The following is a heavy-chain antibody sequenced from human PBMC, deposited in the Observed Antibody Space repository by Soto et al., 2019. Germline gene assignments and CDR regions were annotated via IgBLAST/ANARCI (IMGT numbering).Heavy chain of an antibody. Sequence: PEESLRLSCAASGFTFTRYSMNWVRQAPGKGLEWVSSISSTTNYIYYADSMKGRFTVSRDNAKNSVYLEMNSLSAEDTAVYYCARESEDLTSNFDYWGQGTLVTVSS. CDR1: GFTFTRYS. V-gene: IGHV3-21*01. J-gene: IGHJ4*02. CDR2: ISSTTNYI. CDR3: ARESEDLTSNFDY.